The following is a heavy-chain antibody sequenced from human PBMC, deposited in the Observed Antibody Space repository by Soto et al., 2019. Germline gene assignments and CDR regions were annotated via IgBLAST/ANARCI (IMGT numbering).Heavy chain of an antibody. CDR1: RFTFSTYE. V-gene: IGHV3-48*03. J-gene: IGHJ3*02. Sequence: EVQLVESGGALVQPGGSLRLSCAASRFTFSTYEMNWVRQAPGKGLEWVSYISSSGNTVYYADSVKGRFTISRDNTRNSLYLQMNSLRDEDTALYYCVRDRDDDGGSSSAFDIWGQGTMVTVSS. D-gene: IGHD4-17*01. CDR3: VRDRDDDGGSSSAFDI. CDR2: ISSSGNTV.